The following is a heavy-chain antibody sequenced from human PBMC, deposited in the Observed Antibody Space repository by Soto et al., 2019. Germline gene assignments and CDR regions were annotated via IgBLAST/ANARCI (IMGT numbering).Heavy chain of an antibody. Sequence: EVQLVESGGGLVQPGRSLRLFCAASEFTFDDYAMHWVRQAPGKGLEWVSGISWNSGSIGYADSVKGRFTISRDNAKNSLYLQINSLRAEDTALYYCAKEGVPAATPYYYYYMDVWGKGTTVTVSS. CDR1: EFTFDDYA. CDR2: ISWNSGSI. CDR3: AKEGVPAATPYYYYYMDV. D-gene: IGHD2-2*01. J-gene: IGHJ6*03. V-gene: IGHV3-9*01.